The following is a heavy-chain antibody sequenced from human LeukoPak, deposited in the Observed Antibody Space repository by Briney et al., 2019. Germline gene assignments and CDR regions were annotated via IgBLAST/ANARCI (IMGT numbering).Heavy chain of an antibody. J-gene: IGHJ6*03. V-gene: IGHV3-30*03. Sequence: GGSLRLSCAASGITFSSYGMSWVRQAPGKGLEWVAVISYDGSNKYYADSVKGRFTISRDNSKNTLYLQMNSLRAEDTAVYYCARRGYTPGYYYMDVWGKGTTVTVSS. CDR3: ARRGYTPGYYYMDV. CDR1: GITFSSYG. CDR2: ISYDGSNK. D-gene: IGHD5-18*01.